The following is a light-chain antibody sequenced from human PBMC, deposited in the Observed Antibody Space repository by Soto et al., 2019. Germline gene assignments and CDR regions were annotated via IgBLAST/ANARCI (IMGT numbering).Light chain of an antibody. V-gene: IGKV3-15*01. CDR3: QQYHHWPVT. Sequence: IGLTQPQATLPLSPGERVTLSSRASQSVTRNLAWYQHTPGQSPRLLISAASSGATGLPSRFSGSGSGTDFTLTISSLQSEDAAVYYCQQYHHWPVTFGGGTKVEIK. CDR2: AAS. CDR1: QSVTRN. J-gene: IGKJ4*01.